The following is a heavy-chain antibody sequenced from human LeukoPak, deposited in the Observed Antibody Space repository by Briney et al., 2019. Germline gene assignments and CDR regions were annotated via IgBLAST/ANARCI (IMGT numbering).Heavy chain of an antibody. D-gene: IGHD5-18*01. CDR1: GXTVSTNY. CDR2: IYSGGTT. CDR3: AKEGNPGYIYGYYFDY. V-gene: IGHV3-53*04. Sequence: GGSLRLSCAASGXTVSTNYMTWVRQAPGKGLEWVSTIYSGGTTYCADSVMGRFTISRHNSRNTLYVQMNSLRAEDTAVYYCAKEGNPGYIYGYYFDYWGQGTLVTVSS. J-gene: IGHJ4*02.